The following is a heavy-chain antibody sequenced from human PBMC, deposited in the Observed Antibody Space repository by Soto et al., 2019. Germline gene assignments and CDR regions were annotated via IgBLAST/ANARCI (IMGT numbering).Heavy chain of an antibody. D-gene: IGHD6-6*01. V-gene: IGHV2-5*01. CDR1: GFSLSTVGVG. Sequence: QITLKESGPTLVKPTQTLTLTCTSSGFSLSTVGVGVGGIRRPPGKALQWLALIYWNGDKYYSPSLTNRLTITKDTSSKQVVLTMTDMYPVDAGTFCCSHNGQLVGDWFDPWGQCTLVPVSS. J-gene: IGHJ5*02. CDR3: SHNGQLVGDWFDP. CDR2: IYWNGDK.